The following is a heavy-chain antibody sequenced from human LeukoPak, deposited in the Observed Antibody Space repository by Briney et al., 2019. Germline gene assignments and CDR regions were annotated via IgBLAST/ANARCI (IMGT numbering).Heavy chain of an antibody. CDR2: INHSGST. CDR1: GGSFSGYY. Sequence: SETLSLTCAVYGGSFSGYYWSWIRQPPGKGLEWVGEINHSGSTNYNPSLKSRVTISVDTSKNQFSLKLSSVTAADTAVYYCARGRGYGGYFYYYMDVWGKGTTVTVSS. CDR3: ARGRGYGGYFYYYMDV. J-gene: IGHJ6*03. D-gene: IGHD1-26*01. V-gene: IGHV4-34*01.